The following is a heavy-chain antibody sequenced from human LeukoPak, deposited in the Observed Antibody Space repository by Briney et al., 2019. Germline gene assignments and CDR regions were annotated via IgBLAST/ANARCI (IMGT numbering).Heavy chain of an antibody. V-gene: IGHV3-15*01. D-gene: IGHD6-19*01. J-gene: IGHJ4*02. CDR3: IAAPSCGWCWSF. CDR2: IKTKAFGGTT. CDR1: GVTFNDAW. Sequence: GGSLRLSCEVSGVTFNDAWMSWVRQAPGKGLEWVGRIKTKAFGGTTDYAAPVKGRFTISRDDSTNTLYLQMNSLRTEDTAVYYCIAAPSCGWCWSFWGQGTLVTVSS.